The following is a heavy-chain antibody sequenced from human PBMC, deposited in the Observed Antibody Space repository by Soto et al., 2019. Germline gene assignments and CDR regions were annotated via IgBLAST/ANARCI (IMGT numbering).Heavy chain of an antibody. CDR1: GGSISSSSYY. Sequence: PSETLSLTCTVSGGSISSSSYYWSWIRQPPGKGLEWIGYIYYSGSTNYNPSLKSRVTISVDTSKNQFSLKLTSVTAADTAVYFCARHPSNFWFDPWGQGTLVTVSS. V-gene: IGHV4-61*05. J-gene: IGHJ5*02. D-gene: IGHD4-4*01. CDR3: ARHPSNFWFDP. CDR2: IYYSGST.